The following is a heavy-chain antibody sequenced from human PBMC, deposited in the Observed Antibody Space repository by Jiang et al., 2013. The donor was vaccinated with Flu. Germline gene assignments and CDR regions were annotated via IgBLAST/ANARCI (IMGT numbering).Heavy chain of an antibody. D-gene: IGHD3-3*01. CDR3: ARSAYYDFWSGLSNWFDP. CDR2: IFSNDEK. V-gene: IGHV2-26*01. J-gene: IGHJ5*02. Sequence: PTQTLTLTCTVSGFSLSNARMGVSWIRQPPGKALEWLAHIFSNDEKSYSTSLKSRLTISKDTSKSQVVLTMTNMDPVDTATYYCARSAYYDFWSGLSNWFDPWGQGTLVTVSS. CDR1: GFSLSNARMG.